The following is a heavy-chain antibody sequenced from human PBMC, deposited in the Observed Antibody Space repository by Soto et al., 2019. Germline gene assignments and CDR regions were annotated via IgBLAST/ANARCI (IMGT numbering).Heavy chain of an antibody. CDR2: ISYDGSST. D-gene: IGHD3-16*01. J-gene: IGHJ5*02. CDR3: VKGGAFDIIKITA. Sequence: QVQLVESGGGVVQPGRSLRLSCAASGFSFSSHGMHWVRQAPGKGLEWVAVISYDGSSTYYGDSVKGRFTISRDNSKNTLSLQINSLRAEDTAVYYGVKGGAFDIIKITAWGQGTLVTVSS. CDR1: GFSFSSHG. V-gene: IGHV3-30*18.